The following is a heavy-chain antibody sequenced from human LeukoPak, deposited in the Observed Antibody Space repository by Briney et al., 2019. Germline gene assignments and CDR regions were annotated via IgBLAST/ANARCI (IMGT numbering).Heavy chain of an antibody. CDR2: IYYSGST. CDR3: ACQNRRWFFDY. V-gene: IGHV4-39*01. D-gene: IGHD2-15*01. Sequence: SETLSLTCTVSGGSISSSSYYWGWIRQPPGKGLEWIGNIYYSGSTYYNPSLESRVTISVDTSKNQFSLKLSSVTAADTAVYYCACQNRRWFFDYRGQGTLVTVSS. J-gene: IGHJ4*02. CDR1: GGSISSSSYY.